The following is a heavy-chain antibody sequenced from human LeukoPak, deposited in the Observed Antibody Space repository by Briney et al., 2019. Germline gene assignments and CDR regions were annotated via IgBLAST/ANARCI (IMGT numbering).Heavy chain of an antibody. Sequence: PGGSLRLSCAASGFTFSTDWMTWVSQAPGKGLEWVTNIKRDGSETHYVDSVKGRFTISRDNAKNSLSLQMNSLRAEHTAVYYCARHSRTYYDYWGQGTLVTVSS. D-gene: IGHD3-22*01. CDR3: ARHSRTYYDY. J-gene: IGHJ4*02. CDR2: IKRDGSET. CDR1: GFTFSTDW. V-gene: IGHV3-7*01.